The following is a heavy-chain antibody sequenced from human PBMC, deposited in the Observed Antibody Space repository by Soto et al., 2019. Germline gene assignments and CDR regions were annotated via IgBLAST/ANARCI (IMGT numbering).Heavy chain of an antibody. CDR3: AREQDYYDSSGPWFDP. CDR2: IYYSGST. Sequence: QVQLQESGPGLVKPSETLSLTCTVSGGSVSSGSYYWSWIRQPPGKGLEWIGYIYYSGSTNYNPPLKSRVTISVDTSKTQFSLKLSSVTAADTAVYYCAREQDYYDSSGPWFDPWGQGTLVTVSS. D-gene: IGHD3-22*01. V-gene: IGHV4-61*01. CDR1: GGSVSSGSYY. J-gene: IGHJ5*02.